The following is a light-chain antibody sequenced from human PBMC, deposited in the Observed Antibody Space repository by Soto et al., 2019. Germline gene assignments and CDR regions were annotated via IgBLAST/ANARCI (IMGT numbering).Light chain of an antibody. CDR2: DVS. CDR1: SSDVGGYNY. V-gene: IGLV2-11*01. Sequence: QSALTQPRSVSGSPGQSVAISCTGTSSDVGGYNYVSWYQQHPGKAPELMIYDVSKRPSGVPDRFSGSKSGNTASLTISGLQAEDEADYYCCSYAGSYTDVFGTGTKLNVL. J-gene: IGLJ1*01. CDR3: CSYAGSYTDV.